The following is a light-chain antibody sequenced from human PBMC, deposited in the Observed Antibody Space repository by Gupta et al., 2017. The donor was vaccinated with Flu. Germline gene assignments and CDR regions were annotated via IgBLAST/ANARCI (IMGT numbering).Light chain of an antibody. V-gene: IGKV3-15*01. J-gene: IGKJ1*01. CDR3: QHYNNWPGWA. CDR1: QSVSTN. CDR2: GAS. Sequence: IVMMQSPAILYVSPGDRATLYCRASQSVSTNLALYQQKPCQAARLLIYGASTRAAGIPVRFSGSGSGTEFTLTFSSLQSEDFAVYYCQHYNNWPGWAFGQGTKVEVK.